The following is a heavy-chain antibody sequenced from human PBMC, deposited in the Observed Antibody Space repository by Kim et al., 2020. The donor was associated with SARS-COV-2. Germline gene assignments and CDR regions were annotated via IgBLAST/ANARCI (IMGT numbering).Heavy chain of an antibody. CDR1: GYIFSEFW. D-gene: IGHD3-10*01. CDR3: NRRFGSGDHYLLDY. J-gene: IGHJ4*02. V-gene: IGHV5-51*01. CDR2: IYPGDSDT. Sequence: GEALKISCKNSGYIFSEFWIGWVRQVPGKGLEWMVLIYPGDSDTIYSPSFEGPVTFSVDKCVNSAYLEWTSLRVPYSGIYFCNRRFGSGDHYLLDYWGQG.